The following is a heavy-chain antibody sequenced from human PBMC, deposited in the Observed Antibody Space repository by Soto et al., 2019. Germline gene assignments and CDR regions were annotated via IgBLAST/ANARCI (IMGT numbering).Heavy chain of an antibody. CDR1: GFTFSSYA. J-gene: IGHJ5*02. CDR3: AKDIGYCSSTSCPGGWFDP. Sequence: GGSLRLSCAASGFTFSSYAMSWVRQAPGKGLEWVSAISGSGGSTYYADSVKGRFTISRDNSKNTLYLQMNSLRAEDTAVYYCAKDIGYCSSTSCPGGWFDPWGQGTLVTVSS. CDR2: ISGSGGST. V-gene: IGHV3-23*01. D-gene: IGHD2-2*01.